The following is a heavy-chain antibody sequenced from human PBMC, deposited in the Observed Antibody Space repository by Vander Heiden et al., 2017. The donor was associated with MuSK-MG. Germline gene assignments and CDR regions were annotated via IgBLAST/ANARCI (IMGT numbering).Heavy chain of an antibody. CDR1: GGSISSGSYY. CDR2: IYTSGST. Sequence: QVQLQASGPGLVKPSQTLSLTCPVSGGSISSGSYYWSWIRQPAGKGLDWIGRIYTSGSTNYNPSLKGRVTISVDTSKNQFSLKLSSVTAADTAVYYCARGTVTTPPDFNWFDPWGQGTLVTVSS. J-gene: IGHJ5*02. CDR3: ARGTVTTPPDFNWFDP. V-gene: IGHV4-61*02. D-gene: IGHD4-17*01.